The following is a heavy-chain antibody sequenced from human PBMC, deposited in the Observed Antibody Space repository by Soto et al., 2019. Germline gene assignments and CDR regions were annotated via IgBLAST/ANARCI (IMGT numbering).Heavy chain of an antibody. J-gene: IGHJ4*02. D-gene: IGHD3-10*01. CDR3: ARDWLEIASGSSLNDH. Sequence: QVQLVQSGAEVKKPGASVKVSCKASGYTFSRHGFSWVRQAPGQGLEWVGWVSAYNGNTHYAPRFQGRVTMTIDTSTSTGDMELRSLRPDDTAVYYCARDWLEIASGSSLNDHWGQGTLVTVSS. CDR1: GYTFSRHG. V-gene: IGHV1-18*04. CDR2: VSAYNGNT.